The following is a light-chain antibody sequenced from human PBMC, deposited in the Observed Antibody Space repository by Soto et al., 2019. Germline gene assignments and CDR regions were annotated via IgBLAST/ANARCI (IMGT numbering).Light chain of an antibody. CDR2: GAS. V-gene: IGKV3-20*01. Sequence: EIVLTQSPGTLSLSPGERATLSCRASQSVSSSYLAWYQQKPGQAPRLLIFGASTRATGIPDRFSGSWSGTDFTLTISRLEPEDFAVYYCQNFGDSPFTFGPGTKVDIK. CDR1: QSVSSSY. CDR3: QNFGDSPFT. J-gene: IGKJ3*01.